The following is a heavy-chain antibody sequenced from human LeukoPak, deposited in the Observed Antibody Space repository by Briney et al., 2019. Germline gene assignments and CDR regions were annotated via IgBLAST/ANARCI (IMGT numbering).Heavy chain of an antibody. D-gene: IGHD2-2*02. CDR1: GFTFSSYA. CDR3: ARDKDDLLYSGAALDY. Sequence: GGSLRLSCAASGFTFSSYAMHWVRQAPGKGLEWVAVISYDGSNKYYADSVKGRFTISRDNSKNTLYLQINGLRPEDTAVYYCARDKDDLLYSGAALDYWGQGTLVIVSS. J-gene: IGHJ4*02. V-gene: IGHV3-30-3*01. CDR2: ISYDGSNK.